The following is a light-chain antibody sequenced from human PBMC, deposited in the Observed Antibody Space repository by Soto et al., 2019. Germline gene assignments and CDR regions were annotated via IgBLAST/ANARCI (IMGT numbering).Light chain of an antibody. CDR3: QQYGSSPWT. Sequence: ETVLTQSPATLSLSPGEGATLSCRASQSVSSSYLAWYQQKPGQAPRLLIYGASSRATGIPDRFSGSGSGTDFTLTISRLEPEDFAVYYCQQYGSSPWTFGQGTKVDIK. CDR1: QSVSSSY. J-gene: IGKJ1*01. CDR2: GAS. V-gene: IGKV3-20*01.